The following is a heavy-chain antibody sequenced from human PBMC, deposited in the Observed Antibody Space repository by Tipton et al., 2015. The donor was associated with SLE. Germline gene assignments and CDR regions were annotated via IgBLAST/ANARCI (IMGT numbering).Heavy chain of an antibody. J-gene: IGHJ3*02. D-gene: IGHD6-19*01. Sequence: TLSLTCTVSGGSISSTSYYWNWIRQPAGKGLEWIGRMFAGGSTDYNPSLKSRVTISVDTSKNQFSLKLSSVTAADTAVYYCARHDGQWDAFDIWGQGTVVTVSS. CDR1: GGSISSTSYY. CDR2: MFAGGST. V-gene: IGHV4-61*02. CDR3: ARHDGQWDAFDI.